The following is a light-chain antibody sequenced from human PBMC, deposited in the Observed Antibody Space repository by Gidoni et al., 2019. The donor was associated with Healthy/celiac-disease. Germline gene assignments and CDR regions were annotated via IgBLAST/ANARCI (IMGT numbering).Light chain of an antibody. CDR2: EVS. CDR1: SSDVGSYNL. CDR3: CSYAGSHVV. Sequence: QSALTQPASVSGSPGPSITISCTGTSSDVGSYNLVSWYQQHPGKAPKLMIYEVSKRPSVVSNRFSGSKSGNTASLTISGLQAEDEADYYCCSYAGSHVVFGGGTKLTVL. V-gene: IGLV2-23*02. J-gene: IGLJ2*01.